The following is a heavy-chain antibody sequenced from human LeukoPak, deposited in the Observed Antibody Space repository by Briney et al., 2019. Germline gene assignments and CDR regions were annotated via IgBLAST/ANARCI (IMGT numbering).Heavy chain of an antibody. J-gene: IGHJ4*02. D-gene: IGHD2-2*01. Sequence: GGSLRLSCAASGFTFSSYSMNWVRQAPGKGLEWVSSISSSSSYIYYADSVKGRFTISRDNAKNSLYLQMNSLRAEDTAVCYCASIYCSSTSCYSADYWGQGTLVTVSS. CDR2: ISSSSSYI. V-gene: IGHV3-21*01. CDR3: ASIYCSSTSCYSADY. CDR1: GFTFSSYS.